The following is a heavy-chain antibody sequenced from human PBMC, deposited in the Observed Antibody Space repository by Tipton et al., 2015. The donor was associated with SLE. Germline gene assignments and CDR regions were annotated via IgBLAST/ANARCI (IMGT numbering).Heavy chain of an antibody. J-gene: IGHJ3*02. CDR1: GGSFSGYY. V-gene: IGHV4-34*01. D-gene: IGHD3-10*01. CDR2: INHSGTT. Sequence: TLSLTCAVYGGSFSGYYWSWIRQPPGKGLEWIGEINHSGTTNYNPSLKSRVTISVDMSKNQFSLRLSSVTAADTAVYYCARDRGKSPDIWGQGTMVTVSS. CDR3: ARDRGKSPDI.